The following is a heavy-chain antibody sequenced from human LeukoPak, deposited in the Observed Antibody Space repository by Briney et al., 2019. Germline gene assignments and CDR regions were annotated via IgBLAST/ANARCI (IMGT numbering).Heavy chain of an antibody. Sequence: GGSLRLSCAASGFTFSTYAMSWVRQAPGQGLEWVSSISGDGGSTYYAESVKGRFTISRDNSKNTLYLQVNSLRAEDTAVYYCAKRPDCSTTNCFRFEYWGQGTLVTVSS. CDR1: GFTFSTYA. CDR2: ISGDGGST. V-gene: IGHV3-23*01. D-gene: IGHD2-2*01. J-gene: IGHJ4*02. CDR3: AKRPDCSTTNCFRFEY.